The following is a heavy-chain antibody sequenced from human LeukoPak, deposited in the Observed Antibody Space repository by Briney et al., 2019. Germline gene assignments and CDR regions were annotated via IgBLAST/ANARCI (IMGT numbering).Heavy chain of an antibody. CDR3: ARDTTLDH. Sequence: ASETLSLTCTVSGVSISSGGYYWSWIRQHPGKGLKWIGNIYYSGSTHYNPSLKSRITISVGTSKNQFSLKLSSVTAADTAVYYCARDTTLDHWGQGTLVTVSS. CDR1: GVSISSGGYY. J-gene: IGHJ4*02. D-gene: IGHD1-1*01. V-gene: IGHV4-31*03. CDR2: IYYSGST.